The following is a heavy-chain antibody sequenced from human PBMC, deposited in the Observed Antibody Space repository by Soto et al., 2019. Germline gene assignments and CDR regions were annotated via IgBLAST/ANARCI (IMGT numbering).Heavy chain of an antibody. CDR1: GYTFTSYD. CDR3: ARDGRPYSNYRKGNLGY. Sequence: ASVKVSCKASGYTFTSYDINWVRQATGQGLEWMGWMNPNSGNTGYAQKFQGRVTMTRNTSISTAYMELSSLRSEDTAVYYCARDGRPYSNYRKGNLGYWGQGTLVTVSS. CDR2: MNPNSGNT. J-gene: IGHJ4*02. D-gene: IGHD4-4*01. V-gene: IGHV1-8*01.